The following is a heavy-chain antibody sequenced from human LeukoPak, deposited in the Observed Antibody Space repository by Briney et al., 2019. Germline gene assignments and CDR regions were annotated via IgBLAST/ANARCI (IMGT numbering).Heavy chain of an antibody. Sequence: GGSLRLSCAASGFTFSSYSMNWVRQAPGKGLEWVSSISSSSSYIYYADSVKDRFTISRDNAKNSLYLQMNSLRAEDTAVYYCARVVPAAYDAFDIWGQGTMVTVSS. V-gene: IGHV3-21*01. CDR2: ISSSSSYI. D-gene: IGHD2-2*01. CDR3: ARVVPAAYDAFDI. J-gene: IGHJ3*02. CDR1: GFTFSSYS.